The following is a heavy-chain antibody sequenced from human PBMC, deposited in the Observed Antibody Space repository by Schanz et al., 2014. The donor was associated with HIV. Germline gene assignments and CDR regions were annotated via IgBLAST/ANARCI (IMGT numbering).Heavy chain of an antibody. CDR2: ISYDGKYK. V-gene: IGHV3-30*03. CDR3: ARGHTSGLFQGGPDS. CDR1: GFTFNSYG. J-gene: IGHJ4*02. Sequence: QVQLVASGGGLVKPGGSLRLSCAASGFTFNSYGMLWVRQAPGKGLEWVALISYDGKYKFYGDSVKGRFTISRDNSKNTLYLQMDSLRSEDTAVYYCARGHTSGLFQGGPDSWGQGTLVTVSS. D-gene: IGHD6-19*01.